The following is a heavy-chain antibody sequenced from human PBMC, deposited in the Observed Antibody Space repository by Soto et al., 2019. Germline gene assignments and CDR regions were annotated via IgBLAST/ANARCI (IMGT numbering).Heavy chain of an antibody. J-gene: IGHJ6*02. D-gene: IGHD5-18*01. CDR1: GYSFTSYW. CDR2: IYPGDSDT. Sequence: GASLKISCKGSGYSFTSYWIGWVRQMPGKGLEWMGIIYPGDSDTRYSPSFQGQVTISADKSISTAYLQWSSLKAPDTAMYYCASPLEAMDYDLDVWGQGTTVTVSS. CDR3: ASPLEAMDYDLDV. V-gene: IGHV5-51*01.